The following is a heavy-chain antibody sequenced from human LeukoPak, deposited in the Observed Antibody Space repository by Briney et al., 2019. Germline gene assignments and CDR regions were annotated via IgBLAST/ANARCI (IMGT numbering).Heavy chain of an antibody. CDR2: TSSSDAGT. V-gene: IGHV3-23*01. CDR3: AKAPVTSCRGAYCYPFDS. CDR1: GFTFTSYW. D-gene: IGHD2-21*01. Sequence: PGGSLRLSCAVSGFTFTSYWMSWVRQTPGKGLEWVAATSSSDAGTYHADSVRGRFTISRDNSKNTLYLQMNSLRAEDAAVYFCAKAPVTSCRGAYCYPFDSWGQGTLVTVSS. J-gene: IGHJ4*02.